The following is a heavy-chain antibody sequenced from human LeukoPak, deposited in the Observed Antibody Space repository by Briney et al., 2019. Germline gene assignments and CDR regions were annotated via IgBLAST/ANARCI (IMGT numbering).Heavy chain of an antibody. V-gene: IGHV1-8*01. D-gene: IGHD6-13*01. J-gene: IGHJ6*02. CDR3: ASLQPPHYYYYGMDV. CDR2: MNPNSGNT. Sequence: ASVKVSCKASGYTFTSYDINWVRQATGQGLEWMGWMNPNSGNTGYAQKFQGRVTMTRNTSISTAYMELSSLRSEDTAVYYCASLQPPHYYYYGMDVWGQGTTVTVSS. CDR1: GYTFTSYD.